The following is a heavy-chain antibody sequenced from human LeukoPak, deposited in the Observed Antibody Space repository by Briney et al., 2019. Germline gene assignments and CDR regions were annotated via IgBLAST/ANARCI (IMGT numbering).Heavy chain of an antibody. CDR1: GGSFSGYY. CDR2: INHSGST. V-gene: IGHV4-34*01. J-gene: IGHJ4*02. Sequence: SETLSLTCAVYGGSFSGYYWSWIRQPPGKGLGWIGEINHSGSTNYNPSLKSRVTISVDTSKNQFSLKLSSVTAADTAVYYCARHLDTAIGYWGQGTLVTVSS. D-gene: IGHD5-18*01. CDR3: ARHLDTAIGY.